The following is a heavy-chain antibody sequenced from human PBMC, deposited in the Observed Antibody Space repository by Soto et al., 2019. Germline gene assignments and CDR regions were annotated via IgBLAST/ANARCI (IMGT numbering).Heavy chain of an antibody. D-gene: IGHD6-19*01. CDR1: GGSISSYY. CDR3: ARVAVAGTGTSHFDY. Sequence: SETLSLTCTVSGGSISSYYWSWIRQPAGKGLEWIGRIYTSGSTNYNPSLKSRVTMSVDTSKNQFSLKLSSVTAADTAVYYCARVAVAGTGTSHFDYWRQGTLVTVSS. J-gene: IGHJ4*02. CDR2: IYTSGST. V-gene: IGHV4-4*07.